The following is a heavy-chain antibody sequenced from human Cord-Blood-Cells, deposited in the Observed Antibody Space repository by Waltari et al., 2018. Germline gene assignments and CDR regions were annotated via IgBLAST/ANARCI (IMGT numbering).Heavy chain of an antibody. D-gene: IGHD6-13*01. Sequence: QVQLQESGPGLVKPSETLSLTCTVSGCSISSYYWSWIRQPPGKGLEWIGYIYYSGSTNYNPSLKSRVTISVDTSKNQFSLKLSSVTAADTAVYYCARHVGIAAAGFDYWGQGTLVTVSS. J-gene: IGHJ4*02. CDR2: IYYSGST. CDR1: GCSISSYY. V-gene: IGHV4-59*08. CDR3: ARHVGIAAAGFDY.